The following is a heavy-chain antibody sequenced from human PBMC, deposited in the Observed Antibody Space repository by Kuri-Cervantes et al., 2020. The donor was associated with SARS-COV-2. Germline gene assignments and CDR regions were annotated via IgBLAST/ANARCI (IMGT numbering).Heavy chain of an antibody. V-gene: IGHV4-59*01. CDR2: IYYSGST. J-gene: IGHJ3*02. D-gene: IGHD3-10*01. CDR1: GGSISSYY. CDR3: ARADVRVMFPMVRGVIGAFDI. Sequence: SETLSLTCTVSGGSISSYYWSWIRQPPGKGLEWIGYIYYSGSTNYNPSLKSRVTISVDTSKNQFSLKLSSVTAADTAVYYCARADVRVMFPMVRGVIGAFDIWGQGTRV.